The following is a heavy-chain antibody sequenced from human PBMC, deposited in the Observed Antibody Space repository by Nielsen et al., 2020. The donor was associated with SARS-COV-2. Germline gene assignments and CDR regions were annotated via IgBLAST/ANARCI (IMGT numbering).Heavy chain of an antibody. Sequence: GESLKISCAASGFTFSGSAMHWVRQASGKGLEWIGRIRSKANSYATAYAASVRGRFTISRDDSKNTAYLQMNSLKTEDTAVDYCTGIVGATGSDYWGQGTLVTVSS. V-gene: IGHV3-73*01. CDR2: IRSKANSYAT. J-gene: IGHJ4*02. CDR3: TGIVGATGSDY. D-gene: IGHD1-26*01. CDR1: GFTFSGSA.